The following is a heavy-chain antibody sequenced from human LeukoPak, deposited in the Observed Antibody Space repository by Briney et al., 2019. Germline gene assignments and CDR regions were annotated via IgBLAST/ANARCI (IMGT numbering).Heavy chain of an antibody. V-gene: IGHV3-23*01. CDR1: GFTFSSYA. Sequence: PGGSLRLSCAASGFTFSSYAMSWVRQAPGKGLEWVSAISGSGGNTYYADSVKGRFTIPRDNSKNTLYLQMNSLRAEDTAVYYCAKVMDSLGYCTGGVCYRAIDFWGQGTLVTVSS. J-gene: IGHJ4*02. D-gene: IGHD2-8*02. CDR2: ISGSGGNT. CDR3: AKVMDSLGYCTGGVCYRAIDF.